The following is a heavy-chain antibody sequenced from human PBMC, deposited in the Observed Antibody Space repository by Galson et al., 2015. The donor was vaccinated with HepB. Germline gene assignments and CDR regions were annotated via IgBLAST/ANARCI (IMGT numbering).Heavy chain of an antibody. CDR2: ISRGSGHDI. CDR3: ASESPDL. CDR1: GFTFSGYT. J-gene: IGHJ6*02. V-gene: IGHV3-21*01. Sequence: SLRLSCAGSGFTFSGYTMNWVRQAPGKGLQWVASISRGSGHDIFYRESVKGRFTISRDNAKNSLYLQMNSLRVEDTGAYYCASESPDLWGQGTTVTVSS.